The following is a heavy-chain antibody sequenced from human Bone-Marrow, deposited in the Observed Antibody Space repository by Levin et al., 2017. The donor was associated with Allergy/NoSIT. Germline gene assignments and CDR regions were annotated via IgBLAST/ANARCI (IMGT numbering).Heavy chain of an antibody. CDR2: ISSSSSYT. V-gene: IGHV3-11*06. Sequence: LSLTCAASGFTFSDYYMSWIRQAPGKGLEWVSYISSSSSYTNYADSVKGRFTISRDNAKNSLYLQMNSLRAEDTAVYYCASPNEKYQLRTFDYWGQGTLVTVSS. CDR1: GFTFSDYY. D-gene: IGHD2-2*01. J-gene: IGHJ4*02. CDR3: ASPNEKYQLRTFDY.